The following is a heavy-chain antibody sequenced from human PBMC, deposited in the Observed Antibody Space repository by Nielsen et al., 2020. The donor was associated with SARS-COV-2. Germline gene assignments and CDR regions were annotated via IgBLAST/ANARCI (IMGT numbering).Heavy chain of an antibody. CDR3: ARDPRNYYYMDV. V-gene: IGHV3-33*01. Sequence: GESLKISCAASGFTFSSYGMHWVRQAPGKGLEWVAVIWYDGSSKYYADSVKGRFTISRDNSKNTLYLQMNSLRAEDTAVYYCARDPRNYYYMDVWGKGTTVTVSS. J-gene: IGHJ6*03. CDR1: GFTFSSYG. CDR2: IWYDGSSK.